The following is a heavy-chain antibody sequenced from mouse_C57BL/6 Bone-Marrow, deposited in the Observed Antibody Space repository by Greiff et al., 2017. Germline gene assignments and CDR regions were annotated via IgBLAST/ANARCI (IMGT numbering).Heavy chain of an antibody. CDR2: IYPGDGDT. CDR3: ARDDGYDEAWFAY. D-gene: IGHD2-2*01. Sequence: QVQLQQSGAELVKPGASVKISCKASGYAFSSYWMNWVKQRPGKGLEWIGQIYPGDGDTNYNGKFKGKATLTADKSSSTAYMQLSSLTSEDSAVYFCARDDGYDEAWFAYWGQGTLVTVSA. J-gene: IGHJ3*01. CDR1: GYAFSSYW. V-gene: IGHV1-80*01.